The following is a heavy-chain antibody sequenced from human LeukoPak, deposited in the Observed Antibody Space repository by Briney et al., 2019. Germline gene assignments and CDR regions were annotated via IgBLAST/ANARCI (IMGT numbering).Heavy chain of an antibody. Sequence: GGSLRLSCAASGVTFRSDAMSWVPEAPGNGLEWGSANSGSGGSTYYADSVKGRFNISRDNSKNTLYLQMNSLRADDTAVYYCAKDGIVATTTPYYFDYWGQGTLVTVSS. D-gene: IGHD5-12*01. CDR3: AKDGIVATTTPYYFDY. V-gene: IGHV3-23*01. J-gene: IGHJ4*02. CDR1: GVTFRSDA. CDR2: NSGSGGST.